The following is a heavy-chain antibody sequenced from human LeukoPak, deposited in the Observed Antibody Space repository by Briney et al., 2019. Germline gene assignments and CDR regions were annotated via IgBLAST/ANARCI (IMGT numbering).Heavy chain of an antibody. D-gene: IGHD6-19*01. J-gene: IGHJ6*03. V-gene: IGHV4-34*01. CDR3: ARGRNDLGGGRSGWSYYYMDV. CDR1: GGSFSGYY. CDR2: INHSGST. Sequence: SETLSLTCAVYGGSFSGYYWSWIRQPPGKGLEWIGEINHSGSTNYNPFLKSRVTISVDTSKNQFSLKLSSVTAADTAVYYCARGRNDLGGGRSGWSYYYMDVWGKGTTVTVSS.